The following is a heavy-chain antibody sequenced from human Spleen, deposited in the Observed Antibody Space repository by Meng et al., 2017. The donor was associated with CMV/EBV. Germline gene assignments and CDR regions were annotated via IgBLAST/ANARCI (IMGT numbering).Heavy chain of an antibody. V-gene: IGHV4-59*11. D-gene: IGHD1-26*01. J-gene: IGHJ4*02. Sequence: SETLSLTCIVSGDSINSHYWSWIRQPPGKGLEWLGYISNNGRTNYNPSLESRVTISVDMSKNRLSLQLTSVTAADTAVYYCARLRETAKLGPVGALDYWGQGTLVTVSS. CDR1: GDSINSHY. CDR2: ISNNGRT. CDR3: ARLRETAKLGPVGALDY.